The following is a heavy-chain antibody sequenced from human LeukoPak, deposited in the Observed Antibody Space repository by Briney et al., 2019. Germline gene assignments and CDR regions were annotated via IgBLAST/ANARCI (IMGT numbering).Heavy chain of an antibody. V-gene: IGHV3-30*02. CDR1: GFTFSSYG. CDR2: IRYDGSNK. CDR3: AKDRKWELFSYFDY. Sequence: GGSLRLSCAASGFTFSSYGMHWVRQAPGKGLEWVAFIRYDGSNKYYADSVKGRFTISRDNPKNTLYLQMNSLRAEDTAVYYCAKDRKWELFSYFDYWGQGTLVTVSS. J-gene: IGHJ4*02. D-gene: IGHD1-26*01.